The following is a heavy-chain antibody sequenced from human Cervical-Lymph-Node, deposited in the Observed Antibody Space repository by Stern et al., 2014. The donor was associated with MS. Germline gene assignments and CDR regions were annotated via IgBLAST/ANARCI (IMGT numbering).Heavy chain of an antibody. D-gene: IGHD6-6*01. J-gene: IGHJ4*02. V-gene: IGHV2-5*02. CDR3: AHRRESRLVD. Sequence: QVTLRESGPTLVKPTQTLTLTCTFSGFSLSTSGVGVSWLRQPPGKALEWLAVIYWDGDKRYSPSLKSRLTITKDTLEDQVVLTMTNMDPVDTATYYCAHRRESRLVDWGQGTLVTVSS. CDR1: GFSLSTSGVG. CDR2: IYWDGDK.